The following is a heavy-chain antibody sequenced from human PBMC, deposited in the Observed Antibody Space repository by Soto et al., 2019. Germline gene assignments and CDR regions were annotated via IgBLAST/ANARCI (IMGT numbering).Heavy chain of an antibody. Sequence: EVQLVESGGGLVQPGGSLRLSCVDSGFTFSSYWMSWVRQAPVKGLEWVGNIKQDGSEENYVDSARGRFTISRDNAKNSIYLQMNSLRGEDTAVYCCARRAASGRGWNVWGQGTTVVVSS. CDR1: GFTFSSYW. CDR2: IKQDGSEE. J-gene: IGHJ6*02. CDR3: ARRAASGRGWNV. V-gene: IGHV3-7*01. D-gene: IGHD6-13*01.